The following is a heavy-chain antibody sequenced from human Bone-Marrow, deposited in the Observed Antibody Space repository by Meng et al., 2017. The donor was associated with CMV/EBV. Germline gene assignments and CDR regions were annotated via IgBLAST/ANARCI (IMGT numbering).Heavy chain of an antibody. CDR1: GFTFDDYG. CDR3: ARESQYDDYGGNSEDAFDI. CDR2: INWNGGST. Sequence: GESLKISCAASGFTFDDYGMSWVRQAPGKGLEWVSGINWNGGSTSYAGSVKGRFTISRDNAKNSLYLQMNSLRAEDTAVYYCARESQYDDYGGNSEDAFDIWGQGTMVTVSS. D-gene: IGHD4-23*01. J-gene: IGHJ3*02. V-gene: IGHV3-20*04.